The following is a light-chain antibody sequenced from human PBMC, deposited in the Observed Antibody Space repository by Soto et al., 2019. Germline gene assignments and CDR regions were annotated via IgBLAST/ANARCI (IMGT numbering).Light chain of an antibody. CDR1: TSNIGTYT. J-gene: IGLJ2*01. CDR3: ATWDGSLNGV. Sequence: QSVLTQPPSASETPGQRVTISCSGSTSNIGTYTVNWYQQLPGAAPKLLIYSNNLRPSGVPDRFSGSKSGTSASLAISGLQSEDEAYYYCATWDGSLNGVFGGGTKVTVL. CDR2: SNN. V-gene: IGLV1-44*01.